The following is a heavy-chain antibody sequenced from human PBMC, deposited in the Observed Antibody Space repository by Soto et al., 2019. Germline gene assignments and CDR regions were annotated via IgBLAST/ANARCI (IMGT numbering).Heavy chain of an antibody. CDR1: GFTFSSYA. J-gene: IGHJ4*02. CDR2: ISGSGSST. V-gene: IGHV3-23*01. D-gene: IGHD6-13*01. Sequence: PGGSLRLSCAASGFTFSSYAMSWVRQAPGKGLEWVSAISGSGSSTYYADSVKGRFTISRDNSKNTLYLQMNSLRAEDTAVYYCAKSPQPRIAAPGTRYFDYWGQGTLVTVSS. CDR3: AKSPQPRIAAPGTRYFDY.